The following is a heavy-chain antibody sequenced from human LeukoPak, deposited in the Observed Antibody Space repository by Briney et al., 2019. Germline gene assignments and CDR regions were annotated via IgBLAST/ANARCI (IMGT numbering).Heavy chain of an antibody. V-gene: IGHV1-18*01. J-gene: IGHJ4*02. CDR3: ARDSLGSMEY. Sequence: ASVKVSGKASGYTFTNYGINWLRQAPGQGLEWMGWISAYNGNTNYAQRFQGRVTMTTDTSTSTAYMELRSLRSDDTAVYYCARDSLGSMEYWGQGTLVTVSS. CDR1: GYTFTNYG. CDR2: ISAYNGNT. D-gene: IGHD3-16*01.